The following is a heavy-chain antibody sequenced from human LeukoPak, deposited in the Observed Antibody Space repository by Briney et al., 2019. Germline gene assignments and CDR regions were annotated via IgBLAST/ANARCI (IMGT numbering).Heavy chain of an antibody. Sequence: ASVTVSCTVSGYTLTELSMHWVRQAPGKGLEWMGGFDPEDGETIYAQKFQGRVTMTEDTSTDTAYMELSSLRSEDTAVYYCATNRGYYDSSGYPDYWGQGTLVTVSS. J-gene: IGHJ4*02. D-gene: IGHD3-22*01. CDR3: ATNRGYYDSSGYPDY. CDR1: GYTLTELS. V-gene: IGHV1-24*01. CDR2: FDPEDGET.